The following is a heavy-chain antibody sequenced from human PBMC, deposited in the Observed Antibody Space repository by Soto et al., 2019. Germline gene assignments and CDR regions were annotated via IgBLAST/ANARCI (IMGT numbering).Heavy chain of an antibody. V-gene: IGHV4-39*01. Sequence: QLQLQESGPGLVKPSETLSLTCTVSGGSISSSSYYWGWIRQPPGKGLEWIGSIYYSGSTYYNPSLKSRVTISVDTSKNQFSLKLSSVTAADTAVYYCARHKPYYAFRTTSYYFDYWGQGTLVTVSS. CDR1: GGSISSSSYY. J-gene: IGHJ4*02. CDR2: IYYSGST. D-gene: IGHD1-26*01. CDR3: ARHKPYYAFRTTSYYFDY.